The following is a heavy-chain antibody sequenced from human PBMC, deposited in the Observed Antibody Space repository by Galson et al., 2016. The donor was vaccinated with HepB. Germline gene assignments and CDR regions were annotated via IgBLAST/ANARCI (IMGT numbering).Heavy chain of an antibody. J-gene: IGHJ6*02. D-gene: IGHD2-2*01. V-gene: IGHV1-3*01. CDR1: GYIFTDHA. Sequence: SVKVSCKASGYIFTDHAIYWVRQAPGQRLEWMGWINVGNGNTKYLQKLQDRVTFTRDSSANTVFMELSSLRSEDTAIYYCARRRGYCSSAGCYGMDVWGQGTTVIVSS. CDR2: INVGNGNT. CDR3: ARRRGYCSSAGCYGMDV.